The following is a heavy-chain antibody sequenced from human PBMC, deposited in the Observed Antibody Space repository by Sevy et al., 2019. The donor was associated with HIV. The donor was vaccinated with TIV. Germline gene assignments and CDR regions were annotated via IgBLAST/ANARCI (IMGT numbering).Heavy chain of an antibody. Sequence: GGSLRLSCAASGFTFSSYAMHWVRQAPGKGLEWVAVISYDGSNKYYADSVKGRFTISRDNSKNTLYLQMNSLRAEDTAVYYCARGIAVAGGIAGDSVFDYWGQGTLVTVSS. J-gene: IGHJ4*02. V-gene: IGHV3-30-3*01. D-gene: IGHD6-19*01. CDR1: GFTFSSYA. CDR2: ISYDGSNK. CDR3: ARGIAVAGGIAGDSVFDY.